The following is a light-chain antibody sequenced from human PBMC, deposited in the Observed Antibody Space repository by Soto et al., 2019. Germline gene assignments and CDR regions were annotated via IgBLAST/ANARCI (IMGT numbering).Light chain of an antibody. CDR1: QTISSW. V-gene: IGKV1-5*03. CDR3: QQYNSYWT. CDR2: KTS. J-gene: IGKJ1*01. Sequence: DIQMTQSPSTLSGSVGDRVTITCRASQTISSWLAWYQQKPGKAPKLLIYKTSILESGVPSRFSGSGSGTEFTLTISSLQPDDFATYYCQQYNSYWTFGQGTKVDI.